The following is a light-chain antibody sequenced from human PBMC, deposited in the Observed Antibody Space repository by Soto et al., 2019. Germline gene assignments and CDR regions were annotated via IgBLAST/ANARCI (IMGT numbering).Light chain of an antibody. V-gene: IGLV2-14*03. CDR2: DVS. CDR1: SSDVGGYNY. CDR3: SSYRTSTTRQIV. J-gene: IGLJ1*01. Sequence: QSALTQAASVSGSPGQSITISCTGTSSDVGGYNYVSWYQHHPGKAPKLMIYDVSNRPSGVSNRFSGSKSGNTASLSISGLQPEDEADYYCSSYRTSTTRQIVCGTGTKVTVL.